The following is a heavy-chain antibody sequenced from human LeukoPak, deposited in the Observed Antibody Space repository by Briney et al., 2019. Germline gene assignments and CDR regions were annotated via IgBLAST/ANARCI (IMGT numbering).Heavy chain of an antibody. CDR3: ARDHRPEIQYYYMDV. Sequence: GGSLRLSCAASGFSLSNYGMHWVRQAPGMGLEWVAALLYDGNTKHYADSVKGRFTISRDISKNTFYLQMNSLTAEDTAVYYCARDHRPEIQYYYMDVWGKGTTVAVSS. J-gene: IGHJ6*03. V-gene: IGHV3-33*01. CDR2: LLYDGNTK. CDR1: GFSLSNYG. D-gene: IGHD1-14*01.